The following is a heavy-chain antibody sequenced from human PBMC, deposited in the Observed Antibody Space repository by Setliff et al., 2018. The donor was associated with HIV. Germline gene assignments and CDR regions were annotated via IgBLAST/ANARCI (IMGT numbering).Heavy chain of an antibody. J-gene: IGHJ4*02. Sequence: ASVKVSCKVSGYTFSAYYLHWVRRAPGQGLEWMGWISGYNGNTNYAQKLQGRVTMTTDTSTSTAYMELRSLRSDDTAVYYCARPIAVAGIYYFDYWGQGTLVTAPQ. CDR3: ARPIAVAGIYYFDY. V-gene: IGHV1-18*04. D-gene: IGHD6-19*01. CDR1: GYTFSAYY. CDR2: ISGYNGNT.